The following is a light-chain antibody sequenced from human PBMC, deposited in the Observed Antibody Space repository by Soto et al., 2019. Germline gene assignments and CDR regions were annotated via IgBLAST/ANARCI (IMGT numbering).Light chain of an antibody. V-gene: IGLV2-14*01. CDR2: GVS. CDR1: SSDVGKYDY. Sequence: QSVLTQPPSASGSPGQSVTISCTGTSSDVGKYDYVSWFQHHPGKAPKLMLYGVSNRPSGVSNRFSGSKSGNTASLTISGLQAEDEADYYCSSHTTSSALQVFGTGTKVTVL. CDR3: SSHTTSSALQV. J-gene: IGLJ1*01.